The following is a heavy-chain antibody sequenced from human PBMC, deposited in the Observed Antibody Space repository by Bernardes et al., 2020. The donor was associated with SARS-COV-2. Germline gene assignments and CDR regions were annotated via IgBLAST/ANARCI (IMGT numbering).Heavy chain of an antibody. CDR2: ITTSTYT. Sequence: GVLRLSCAVSGLTIGDYYMSWIRQAPGRGPEWVSYITTSTYTNYADSVRGRFTVSRDSAKNSLNLQMNSLRAEDTAVYYCAIEGASNVFDMWGQGTMVNVSS. D-gene: IGHD6-6*01. CDR3: AIEGASNVFDM. V-gene: IGHV3-11*06. J-gene: IGHJ3*02. CDR1: GLTIGDYY.